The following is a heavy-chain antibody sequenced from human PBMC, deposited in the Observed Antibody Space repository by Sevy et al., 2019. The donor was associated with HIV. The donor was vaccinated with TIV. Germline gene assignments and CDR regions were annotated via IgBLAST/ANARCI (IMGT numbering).Heavy chain of an antibody. Sequence: GGSLRLSCAASGFRFTDYAMNWVRQAPGKGLEWVSSSSTAARGGGTFYAESVKGRFAVSRDDSRTTVSLEMNSLRADDTAVYYCAKDLRLAITNDGGVFGMDVWGQGTTVTVSS. V-gene: IGHV3-23*01. CDR1: GFRFTDYA. CDR3: AKDLRLAITNDGGVFGMDV. CDR2: SSTAARGGGT. J-gene: IGHJ6*02. D-gene: IGHD3-3*01.